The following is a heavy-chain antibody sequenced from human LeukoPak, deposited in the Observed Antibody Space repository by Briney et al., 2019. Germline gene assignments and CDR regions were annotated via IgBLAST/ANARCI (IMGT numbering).Heavy chain of an antibody. CDR3: TRGPRPFCSSTSCPPAYYGMDV. CDR2: INHSGST. J-gene: IGHJ6*02. D-gene: IGHD2-2*01. V-gene: IGHV4-34*01. Sequence: PSETLSPTCAVYGGSFSGYYWSWIRQPPGKGLEWIGEINHSGSTNYNPSLKSRVTTSVDTSKNQFSLRLSSVTAADTAVYYCTRGPRPFCSSTSCPPAYYGMDVWGQGTTVTVSS. CDR1: GGSFSGYY.